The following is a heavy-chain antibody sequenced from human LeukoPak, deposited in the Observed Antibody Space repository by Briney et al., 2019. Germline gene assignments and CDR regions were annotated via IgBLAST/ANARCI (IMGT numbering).Heavy chain of an antibody. V-gene: IGHV1-8*01. CDR3: ARGSAARRWLQFLRALGDY. CDR1: GYTFTSYD. J-gene: IGHJ4*02. Sequence: GASVKVSCKASGYTFTSYDINWVRQANGQGLEWMGCMNPNSGNTGYAQKFQGRVTMARSTSISTAYMELSSLRSEDTAVYYCARGSAARRWLQFLRALGDYWGQGTLVTVSS. CDR2: MNPNSGNT. D-gene: IGHD5-24*01.